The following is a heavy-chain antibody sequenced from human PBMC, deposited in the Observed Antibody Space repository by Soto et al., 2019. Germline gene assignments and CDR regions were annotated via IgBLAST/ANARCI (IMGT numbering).Heavy chain of an antibody. CDR1: GFTFSSYS. Sequence: PGGSLRLSCAASGFTFSSYSMNWVRQAPGKGLEWVSYISSSSSTIYYADSVKGRFTISRDNAKNSLYLQMNSLGDEDTAVYYCATLLNWFDPWGQGTLVTVSS. V-gene: IGHV3-48*02. CDR3: ATLLNWFDP. D-gene: IGHD1-26*01. CDR2: ISSSSSTI. J-gene: IGHJ5*02.